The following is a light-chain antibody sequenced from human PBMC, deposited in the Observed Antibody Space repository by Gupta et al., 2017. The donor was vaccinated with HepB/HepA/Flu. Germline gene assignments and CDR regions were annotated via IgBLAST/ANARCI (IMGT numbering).Light chain of an antibody. V-gene: IGLV4-69*01. J-gene: IGLJ2*01. Sequence: QLVVTQSPSASASLGASVKLTCTLSSGHKHYAIAWHQQQPEKGPRFLMMLNSDGSHKTGDGISDRVSGSGSAVALSINSSSVESADDYYYSSQNWGTGSEVFGGGTKLTVL. CDR1: SGHKHYA. CDR2: LNSDGSH. CDR3: QNWGTGSEV.